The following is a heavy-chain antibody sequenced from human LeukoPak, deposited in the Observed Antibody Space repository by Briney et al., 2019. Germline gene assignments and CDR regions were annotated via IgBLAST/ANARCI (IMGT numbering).Heavy chain of an antibody. CDR2: IYFSGST. J-gene: IGHJ4*02. Sequence: PSETLSLTCTVPGGSISSYYWSWIRQPPGKGLEWIGYIYFSGSTTSNPSLKSRVTISVDTSKNQFSLKLSSVTAADTAVYYCARHYYYVSSGLFHYWGQGTLVTVSS. D-gene: IGHD3-22*01. CDR3: ARHYYYVSSGLFHY. V-gene: IGHV4-59*01. CDR1: GGSISSYY.